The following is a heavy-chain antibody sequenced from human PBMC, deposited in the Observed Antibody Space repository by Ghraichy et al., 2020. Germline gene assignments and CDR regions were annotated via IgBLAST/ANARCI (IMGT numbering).Heavy chain of an antibody. Sequence: GSLSLTCTVSGGSISSYYWSWIRQPPGKGLEWIGYIYSSGSTNYNPSLKSRVTISVDTSKNQFSLKLSSVTAADMAVYYCARRGRYYDFWSGSNWFDPWGQGTLVTVSS. V-gene: IGHV4-59*08. CDR3: ARRGRYYDFWSGSNWFDP. D-gene: IGHD3-3*01. J-gene: IGHJ5*02. CDR1: GGSISSYY. CDR2: IYSSGST.